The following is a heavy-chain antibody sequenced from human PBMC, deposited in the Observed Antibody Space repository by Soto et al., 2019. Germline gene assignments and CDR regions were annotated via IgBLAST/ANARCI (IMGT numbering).Heavy chain of an antibody. CDR3: ARSFHESSGYFPL. V-gene: IGHV4-59*01. CDR2: MYYTGST. J-gene: IGHJ4*02. CDR1: GGSMSPYY. Sequence: SETLSLTCSVSGGSMSPYYCSWIRQAPGKGLEWIGYMYYTGSTNYNPSLESRVTISVDTSKNQFSLKLSSLTAADTAVYYCARSFHESSGYFPLRGQGTLVNVS. D-gene: IGHD3-22*01.